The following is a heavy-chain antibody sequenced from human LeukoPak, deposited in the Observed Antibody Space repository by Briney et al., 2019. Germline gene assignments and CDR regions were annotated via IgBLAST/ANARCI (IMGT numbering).Heavy chain of an antibody. CDR1: GGSFSGYY. CDR2: INHSGST. Sequence: ASETPSLTCAVYGGSFSGYYWSWIRQPPGKGLEWIGEINHSGSTNYNPSLKSRVTISVDTSKNQFSLKLSSVTAADTAVYYCARGRYQNWFDPWGQGTLVTVSS. D-gene: IGHD2-2*01. J-gene: IGHJ5*02. CDR3: ARGRYQNWFDP. V-gene: IGHV4-34*01.